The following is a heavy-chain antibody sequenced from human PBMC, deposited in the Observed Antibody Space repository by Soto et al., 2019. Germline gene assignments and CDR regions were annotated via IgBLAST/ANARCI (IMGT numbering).Heavy chain of an antibody. D-gene: IGHD2-21*02. CDR2: ISYDGSNK. Sequence: GGSLRLPCAASGFTFSSYAMHWVRQAPGKGLEWVAVISYDGSNKYYADSVKGRFTISRDNSKNTLYLQMNSLRAEDTAVYYCARDIVTSTVVTKGYFDYWGQGTLVTASS. V-gene: IGHV3-30-3*01. J-gene: IGHJ4*02. CDR3: ARDIVTSTVVTKGYFDY. CDR1: GFTFSSYA.